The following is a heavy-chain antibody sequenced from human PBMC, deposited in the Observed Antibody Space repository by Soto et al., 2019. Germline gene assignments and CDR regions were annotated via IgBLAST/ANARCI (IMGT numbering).Heavy chain of an antibody. D-gene: IGHD4-17*01. CDR3: AREDDYGYRYINYGLDV. J-gene: IGHJ6*02. V-gene: IGHV3-30*03. CDR1: GLTVSGK. Sequence: GGSLRLSCAASGLTVSGKKYVAWVRQAPGKGLEWVAVISFDGTKKYYSDSVKGRFAISRDNLKNTLYLQMNNLRVEDAALYFCAREDDYGYRYINYGLDVWGQGTTVTV. CDR2: ISFDGTKK.